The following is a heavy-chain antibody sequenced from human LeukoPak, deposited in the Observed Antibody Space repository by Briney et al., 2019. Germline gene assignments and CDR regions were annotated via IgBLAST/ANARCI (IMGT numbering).Heavy chain of an antibody. CDR2: IYPGDSDT. CDR1: GSIFTSYW. J-gene: IGHJ4*02. Sequence: GESLEISCKGSGSIFTSYWIGRVRQLPGKGLEWMGIIYPGDSDTRYSPSFQGQVTISADRSISTAYLQWSSLKASDTAMYYCARHEWYSSSSPVDYWGQGTLVTVSS. D-gene: IGHD6-13*01. CDR3: ARHEWYSSSSPVDY. V-gene: IGHV5-51*01.